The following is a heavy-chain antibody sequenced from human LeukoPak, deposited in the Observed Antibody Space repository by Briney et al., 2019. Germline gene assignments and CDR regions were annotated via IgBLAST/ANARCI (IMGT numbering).Heavy chain of an antibody. J-gene: IGHJ3*02. CDR2: INASNGNT. Sequence: ASVKVSCKASGYTFTSYAMHWVRQAPGQRLEWMGWINASNGNTKYSQKFQGRVTITRDTSASTAYMELSSLRSEDTAVYYCASDYGALTGAFDIWGQGTMVTVSS. CDR1: GYTFTSYA. CDR3: ASDYGALTGAFDI. V-gene: IGHV1-3*01. D-gene: IGHD4-17*01.